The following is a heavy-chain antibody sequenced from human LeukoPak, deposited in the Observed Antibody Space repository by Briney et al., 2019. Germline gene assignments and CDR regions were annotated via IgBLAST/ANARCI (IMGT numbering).Heavy chain of an antibody. CDR1: GYSFTSYW. D-gene: IGHD4-11*01. CDR3: ATLRGDSGNYADIFDY. V-gene: IGHV5-51*01. CDR2: IYPDDSDT. Sequence: GESLKISCKGSGYSFTSYWIGWVRQMPGKGLEWMGIIYPDDSDTRYSPSFQGQVTFSADKSINTAYLQWSSLKASDTAMYYCATLRGDSGNYADIFDYWGQGTLVTVSS. J-gene: IGHJ4*02.